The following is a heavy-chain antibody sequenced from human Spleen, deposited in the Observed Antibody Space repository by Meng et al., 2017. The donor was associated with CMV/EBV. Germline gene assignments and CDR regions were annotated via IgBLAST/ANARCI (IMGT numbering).Heavy chain of an antibody. CDR1: CGSISSYY. J-gene: IGHJ5*02. Sequence: QVQLQATGPGLVSPSATLSLTWTVSCGSISSYYWSWIRRPAWKGREWIGRIYTSGSTNYNPSLKSRVTMSVDTSKNQFSLKLSSVTAADTAVYYCARSLGIAARRDWFDPWGQGTLVTVSS. V-gene: IGHV4-4*07. D-gene: IGHD6-13*01. CDR2: IYTSGST. CDR3: ARSLGIAARRDWFDP.